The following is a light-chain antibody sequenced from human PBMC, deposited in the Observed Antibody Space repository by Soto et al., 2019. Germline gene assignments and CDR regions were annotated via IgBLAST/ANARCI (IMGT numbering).Light chain of an antibody. J-gene: IGKJ5*01. CDR3: QKRRSWQVT. CDR2: AAS. Sequence: EIVLTQSPGTLSLSPGERATLSCRASQSVSSSYLAWYQQKPGQAPRLLIFAASRRATGIPDRFSGGGSGTDFTLNISRMETEELAVYYCQKRRSWQVTFGNGQRREIK. CDR1: QSVSSSY. V-gene: IGKV3D-20*02.